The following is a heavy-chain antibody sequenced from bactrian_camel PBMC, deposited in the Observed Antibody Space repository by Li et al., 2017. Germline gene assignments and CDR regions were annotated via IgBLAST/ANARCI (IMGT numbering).Heavy chain of an antibody. CDR2: IKSGGGRT. CDR1: GFSFSVYA. Sequence: VQLVESGGALVQPGGSLRLSCAASGFSFSVYAMIWVRQAPGKGLEWVSGIKSGGGRTYYADSVKGRFTISTDNAKNTLYLQMNSLKPDDTALYYCASWTVADEVQGRNYWGQGTQV. D-gene: IGHD7*01. V-gene: IGHV3S31*01. J-gene: IGHJ4*01. CDR3: ASWTVADEVQGRNY.